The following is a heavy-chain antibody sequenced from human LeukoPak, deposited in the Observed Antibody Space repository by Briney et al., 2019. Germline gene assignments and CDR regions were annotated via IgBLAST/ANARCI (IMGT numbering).Heavy chain of an antibody. CDR1: GFIFTNYF. V-gene: IGHV3-7*01. CDR3: ATDRGWRTSGYYLYYFEY. Sequence: PRGSLRLSCAASGFIFTNYFMSWVRQAPGKGLEWVASIKHDGSEKYYVDSVRGRFTISRDNTMNSLYLQMSSLRAEDTAVYYCATDRGWRTSGYYLYYFEYWGQGTLVTFSS. J-gene: IGHJ4*02. CDR2: IKHDGSEK. D-gene: IGHD3-3*01.